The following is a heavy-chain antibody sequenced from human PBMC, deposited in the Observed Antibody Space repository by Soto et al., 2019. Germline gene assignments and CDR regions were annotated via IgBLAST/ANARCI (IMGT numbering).Heavy chain of an antibody. CDR1: GGSISSYY. D-gene: IGHD3-10*01. V-gene: IGHV4-59*08. Sequence: QVQLQESGPGLVKPSETLSLSCTVSGGSISSYYWSWFRQSPGKRMEWVGYVHHSWGSSYNPSLQSRGAISLGTSKSQFSLKVTSVTATDTAVYYCARQGFGPLHGLVDVWGQGTRVTVSS. CDR2: VHHSWGS. J-gene: IGHJ6*02. CDR3: ARQGFGPLHGLVDV.